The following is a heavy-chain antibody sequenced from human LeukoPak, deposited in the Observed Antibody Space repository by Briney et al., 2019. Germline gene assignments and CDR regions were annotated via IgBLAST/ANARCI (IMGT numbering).Heavy chain of an antibody. CDR3: ARGPRERDYDFWSALGDYYYYMDV. CDR2: INPNTGGT. D-gene: IGHD3-3*01. CDR1: GYTFTDYY. J-gene: IGHJ6*03. V-gene: IGHV1-2*04. Sequence: WASVKVSCKASGYTFTDYYMHWVRQAPGQGLEWMGWINPNTGGTNYAQKFLGSVTMTRDTSISTAYMELSRLRSDDTAVYYCARGPRERDYDFWSALGDYYYYMDVRGKGTTVTVSS.